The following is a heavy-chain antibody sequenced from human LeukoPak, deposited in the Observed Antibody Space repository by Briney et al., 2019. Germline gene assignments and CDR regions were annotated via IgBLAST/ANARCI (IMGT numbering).Heavy chain of an antibody. Sequence: ASVKVSCKASGYTFTSYGISWVRQAPGQGLEWMGWISAYNGNTNYAQKLQGRVTMTTDTSTSTAYMELRSLRSDDTAGYYCARDPGSGWYVSIDYWGQGTLVTVSS. D-gene: IGHD6-19*01. J-gene: IGHJ4*02. V-gene: IGHV1-18*01. CDR3: ARDPGSGWYVSIDY. CDR2: ISAYNGNT. CDR1: GYTFTSYG.